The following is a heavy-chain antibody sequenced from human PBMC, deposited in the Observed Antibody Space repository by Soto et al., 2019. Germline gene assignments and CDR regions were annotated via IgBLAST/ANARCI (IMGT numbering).Heavy chain of an antibody. CDR1: GGSISSGGYY. D-gene: IGHD3-3*01. CDR2: IYYSGST. J-gene: IGHJ4*02. Sequence: QVQLQESGPGLVKPSQTLSLTCTVSGGSISSGGYYWSWIRQHPGKGLEWIGYIYYSGSTYYNPSLKSRVTISVATSKNQFSLKLSSVTAADTAVYYCARCGKGYTIFGVVIGAFDYWGQGTLVTVSS. CDR3: ARCGKGYTIFGVVIGAFDY. V-gene: IGHV4-31*03.